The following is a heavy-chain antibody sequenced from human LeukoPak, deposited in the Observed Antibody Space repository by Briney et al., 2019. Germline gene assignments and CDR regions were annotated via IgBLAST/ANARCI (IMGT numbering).Heavy chain of an antibody. V-gene: IGHV1-2*02. Sequence: ASVKVSCKASGYTFTGYYMHWVRQAPGQGLEWMGWINPNSGGTNYAQKFQGRVTMTRDTSISTAYMELSRLRSDDTAVDYCARVISRRELLLRYFDYWGQGTLVTVSS. CDR2: INPNSGGT. J-gene: IGHJ4*02. CDR3: ARVISRRELLLRYFDY. CDR1: GYTFTGYY. D-gene: IGHD1-26*01.